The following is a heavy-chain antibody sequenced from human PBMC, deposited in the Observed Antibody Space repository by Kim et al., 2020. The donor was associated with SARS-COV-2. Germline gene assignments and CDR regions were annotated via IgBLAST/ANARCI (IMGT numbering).Heavy chain of an antibody. CDR3: ATSSPIHYYGSGGATGVRGGMDV. Sequence: SVKVSCKASGGTFSSYAISWVRQAPGQGLEWMGGIIPIFGTANYAQKFQGRVTITADESMSTAYMELSSLRSEDTAVYYCATSSPIHYYGSGGATGVRGGMDVWGQGTTVTVSS. D-gene: IGHD3-10*01. J-gene: IGHJ6*02. CDR2: IIPIFGTA. V-gene: IGHV1-69*13. CDR1: GGTFSSYA.